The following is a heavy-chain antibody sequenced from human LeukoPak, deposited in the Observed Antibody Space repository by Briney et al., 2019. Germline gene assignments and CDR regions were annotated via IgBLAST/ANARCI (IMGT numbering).Heavy chain of an antibody. Sequence: SQTLSLTCAVSGGSISSGGYSWSWIRQPPGKGLEWIGEINHSGSTNYNPSLKSRVTISVDTSKNQFSLKLSSVTAADTAVYYCARDYYDSDYWGQGTLVTVSS. CDR2: INHSGST. CDR3: ARDYYDSDY. D-gene: IGHD3-22*01. V-gene: IGHV4-30-2*01. J-gene: IGHJ4*02. CDR1: GGSISSGGYS.